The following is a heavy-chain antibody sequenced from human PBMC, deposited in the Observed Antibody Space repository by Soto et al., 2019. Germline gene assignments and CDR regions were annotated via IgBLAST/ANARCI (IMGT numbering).Heavy chain of an antibody. Sequence: LRLSCAASGFTFSSYGMHWVRQAPGKGLEWVAVISYDGSNKYYADSVKGRFTISRDNSKNTLYLQMNSLRAEDTAVYYCAKDPGRQLKDLNWFDPWGQGTQVTVS. CDR3: AKDPGRQLKDLNWFDP. D-gene: IGHD6-6*01. CDR2: ISYDGSNK. CDR1: GFTFSSYG. V-gene: IGHV3-30*18. J-gene: IGHJ5*02.